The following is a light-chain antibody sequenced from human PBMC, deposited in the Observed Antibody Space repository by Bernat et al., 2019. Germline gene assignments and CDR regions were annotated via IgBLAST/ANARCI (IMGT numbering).Light chain of an antibody. CDR2: KTS. CDR1: QSLGTW. V-gene: IGKV1-5*03. CDR3: QQYNSSLT. Sequence: DIQMTQSPSTLSASVGDRVTITCRASQSLGTWLAWYQQIPGKAPKLLISKTSILQSGVPSRFSGSGSGTDFTLTISSLQPDDFATYYCQQYNSSLTFGQGTKVEIK. J-gene: IGKJ1*01.